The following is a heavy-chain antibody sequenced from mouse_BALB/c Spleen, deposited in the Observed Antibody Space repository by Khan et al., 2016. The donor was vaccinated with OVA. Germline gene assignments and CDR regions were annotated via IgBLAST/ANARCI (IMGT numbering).Heavy chain of an antibody. V-gene: IGHV5-12*02. CDR3: ARRYDPYYFAMDY. J-gene: IGHJ4*01. CDR2: ISNGGGST. CDR1: GFTFSDYY. D-gene: IGHD2-3*01. Sequence: EVELVESGGGLVQPGGSLKLSCATSGFTFSDYYMYWVRQTPEKRLEWVAYISNGGGSTYYPDTVKGRFTISRDNAKNTLYLQTSRLKSEDTAMYYCARRYDPYYFAMDYWGQGTSVTVSS.